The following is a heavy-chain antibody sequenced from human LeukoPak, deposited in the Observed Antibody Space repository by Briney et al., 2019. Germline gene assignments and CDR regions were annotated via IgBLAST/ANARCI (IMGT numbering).Heavy chain of an antibody. J-gene: IGHJ3*02. CDR3: ARVPGSLLWFGELLGAFDI. CDR2: IYHSGST. CDR1: GGSISSGGYY. Sequence: SQTLSLTCTVSGGSISSGGYYWSWIRQPPGKGLEWIGYIYHSGSTYYNPSLKSRVTISVDRSKNQFSLKLSSVTAADTAVYYCARVPGSLLWFGELLGAFDIWGQGTMVTVSS. V-gene: IGHV4-30-2*01. D-gene: IGHD3-10*01.